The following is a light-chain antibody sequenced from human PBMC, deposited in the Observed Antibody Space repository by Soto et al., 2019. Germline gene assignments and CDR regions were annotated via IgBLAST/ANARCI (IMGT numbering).Light chain of an antibody. CDR3: SSYTSSSPYV. CDR1: SSNIGSNT. J-gene: IGLJ1*01. Sequence: QPVLTQPPSASGTPGQRVTISCSGSSSNIGSNTVNWYQQLPGTAPKLLIYNNNKRPSGVPDRFSGSKSGTSASLTISGLHAEDEADYYCSSYTSSSPYVFGTGTKVTVL. V-gene: IGLV1-44*01. CDR2: NNN.